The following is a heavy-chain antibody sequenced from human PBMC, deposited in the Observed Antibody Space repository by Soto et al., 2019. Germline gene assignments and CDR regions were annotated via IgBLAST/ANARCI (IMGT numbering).Heavy chain of an antibody. J-gene: IGHJ3*02. CDR3: ARDHGLYSSSWSDAFDI. CDR1: GFTFSSYG. Sequence: PGGSLRLSCAASGFTFSSYGMHWVRQAPGKGLEWVAVIWYDGSNKYYADSVKGRFTISRDNSKNTLYLQMNSLRAEDTAVYYCARDHGLYSSSWSDAFDIWGQGTMVTVSS. V-gene: IGHV3-33*01. CDR2: IWYDGSNK. D-gene: IGHD6-13*01.